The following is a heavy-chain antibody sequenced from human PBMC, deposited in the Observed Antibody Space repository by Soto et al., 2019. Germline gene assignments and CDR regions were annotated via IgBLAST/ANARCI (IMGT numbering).Heavy chain of an antibody. CDR1: GFSLSTSGVG. CDR3: AHISRVDYDYIWGSYRFSWFDP. V-gene: IGHV2-5*02. D-gene: IGHD3-16*02. Sequence: QITLKESGPTLVKPTQTLTLTCTFSGFSLSTSGVGVGWIRQPPGKALEWLALIYWDDDKRYSPSLKSRLIITNDTSKNQVVLTMTNMDPVDTATYYCAHISRVDYDYIWGSYRFSWFDPWGQGTLVTVSS. J-gene: IGHJ5*02. CDR2: IYWDDDK.